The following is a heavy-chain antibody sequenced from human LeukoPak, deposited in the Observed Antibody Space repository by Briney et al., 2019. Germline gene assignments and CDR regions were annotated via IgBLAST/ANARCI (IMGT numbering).Heavy chain of an antibody. CDR3: AKDSVRELWMGEGGSFDY. CDR1: GFTFDDYA. CDR2: ISWDGGST. D-gene: IGHD3-10*01. Sequence: GGSLRLSCAASGFTFDDYAMHWVRQAPGKGLEWVSLISWDGGSTYYADSVKGRFTISRDNSKNSLYLQMNSLRAEDTALYYCAKDSVRELWMGEGGSFDYWGQGTLVTVSS. V-gene: IGHV3-43D*03. J-gene: IGHJ4*02.